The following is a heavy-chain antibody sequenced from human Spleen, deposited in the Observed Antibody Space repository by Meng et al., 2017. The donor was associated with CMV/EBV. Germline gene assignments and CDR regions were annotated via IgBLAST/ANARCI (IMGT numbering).Heavy chain of an antibody. CDR3: ANIFGDLDY. D-gene: IGHD3-10*02. J-gene: IGHJ4*02. V-gene: IGHV3-30*02. Sequence: GESLKISCAASGFTFSSYGLHWVRQAPGKGLEWVAFIRYDGSNRYYADSVKGRFIISRDNSKNTLSLQMSSLRGEDTAVYYCANIFGDLDYWGQGTLVTVSS. CDR1: GFTFSSYG. CDR2: IRYDGSNR.